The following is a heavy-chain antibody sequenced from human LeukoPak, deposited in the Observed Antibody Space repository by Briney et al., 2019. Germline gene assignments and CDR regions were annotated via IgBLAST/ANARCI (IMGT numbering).Heavy chain of an antibody. CDR3: ARGRVSRWYLDD. Sequence: GGSLRLSRAPSGFTLDAYGMSWVRQAPGGGLEWVSGINLKGGNTDYADSVKGPFTISRDTAKNSLYLQMNRLRAQDTALYYCARGRVSRWYLDDWGQGTLVTVSS. D-gene: IGHD2-15*01. CDR1: GFTLDAYG. V-gene: IGHV3-20*04. CDR2: INLKGGNT. J-gene: IGHJ4*02.